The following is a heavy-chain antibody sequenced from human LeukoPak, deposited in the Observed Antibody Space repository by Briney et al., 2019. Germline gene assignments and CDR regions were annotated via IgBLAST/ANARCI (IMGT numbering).Heavy chain of an antibody. V-gene: IGHV4-59*08. CDR2: IYYSGST. CDR3: ARHVWLQPFDY. Sequence: NSSETLSLTCTVSGDSMNSYYWSWIRQPPGKGLEWIGYIYYSGSTNYNPSLKSRVTISVDASKNQFSLKLSSVTAADTAVYYCARHVWLQPFDYWGQGTLVTVSS. CDR1: GDSMNSYY. J-gene: IGHJ4*02. D-gene: IGHD3-9*01.